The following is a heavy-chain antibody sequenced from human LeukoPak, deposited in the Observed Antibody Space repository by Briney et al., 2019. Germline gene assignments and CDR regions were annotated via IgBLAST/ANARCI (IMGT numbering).Heavy chain of an antibody. D-gene: IGHD3-10*01. J-gene: IGHJ3*02. CDR2: ISGSGTTI. V-gene: IGHV3-48*04. Sequence: GGSLRLSCAASGFTFSSYSMNWVRQAPGKGLEWVSYISGSGTTIYDADSVKGRFTISRDNAKNSLYLQLNSLTAEDTAVYYCVRDEIRSGAFDTWGQGTMVTVSS. CDR1: GFTFSSYS. CDR3: VRDEIRSGAFDT.